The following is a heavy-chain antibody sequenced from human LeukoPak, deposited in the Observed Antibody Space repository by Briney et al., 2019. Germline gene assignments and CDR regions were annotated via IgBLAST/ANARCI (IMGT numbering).Heavy chain of an antibody. CDR3: ARLQWPQLRAFDI. CDR2: IKQDESAK. Sequence: GGSLRPSCAASGFIFDNYWMSWVRQAPEKGLEWVANIKQDESAKYYVDSVKGRFTISRDNAKNTLYLQMDGLRADDTAVYYCARLQWPQLRAFDIWGQGTMVTVSS. V-gene: IGHV3-7*01. D-gene: IGHD5-24*01. CDR1: GFIFDNYW. J-gene: IGHJ3*02.